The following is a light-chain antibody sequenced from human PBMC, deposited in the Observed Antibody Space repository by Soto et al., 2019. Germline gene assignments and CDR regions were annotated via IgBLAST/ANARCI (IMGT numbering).Light chain of an antibody. V-gene: IGKV3-15*01. CDR2: GAS. J-gene: IGKJ1*01. CDR3: QQYNTWLWT. Sequence: EVVMTQSPATLSVSPGERATLSCRASQSVNANLAWYQQKPGQARRLLIHGASNRATGIPARFSGSGFGTEFILTISSLQSEDFAVYFCQQYNTWLWTFGQGTKVEIK. CDR1: QSVNAN.